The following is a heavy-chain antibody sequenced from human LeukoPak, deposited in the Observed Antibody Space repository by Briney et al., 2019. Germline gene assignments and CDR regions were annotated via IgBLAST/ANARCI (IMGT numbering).Heavy chain of an antibody. CDR1: GYSFTSYW. CDR3: VRPRSGSYYTYYFDY. V-gene: IGHV5-51*01. CDR2: IYTGDADT. D-gene: IGHD3-10*01. J-gene: IGHJ4*02. Sequence: GESLKISCKASGYSFTSYWIAWVRQMPGKGLDWMGIIYTGDADTRYSPSFPGQVTISADKSISTAYLQWSSLKASDTAMYYCVRPRSGSYYTYYFDYWGQGTLSPSPQ.